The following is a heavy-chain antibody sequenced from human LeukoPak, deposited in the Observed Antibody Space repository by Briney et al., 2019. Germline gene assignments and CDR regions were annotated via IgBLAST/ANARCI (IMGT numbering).Heavy chain of an antibody. Sequence: TGGSLRLSCAASGFTFSSSAMHWVRQAPGKGLEWVALISYDGSNEYYADSVKGRFTISRDNSKNTLYLQMNNLRAEDTAMYYCAKDIGYSMAHGFDPWGLGTLVTVSS. J-gene: IGHJ5*02. CDR3: AKDIGYSMAHGFDP. CDR2: ISYDGSNE. V-gene: IGHV3-30*18. D-gene: IGHD3-22*01. CDR1: GFTFSSSA.